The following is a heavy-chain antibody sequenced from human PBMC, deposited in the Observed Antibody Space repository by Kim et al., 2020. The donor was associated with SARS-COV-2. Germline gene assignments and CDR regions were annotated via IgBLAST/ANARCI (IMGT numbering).Heavy chain of an antibody. D-gene: IGHD3-10*02. Sequence: GESLKISCKGSGYTFITYWISWVRQMPGKGLEWMGRIDPSDSYTNYSPSFQGHVTMSADKSISTAYLQWSSLKASDTDMYYCARLTMSGFTTNAFEIWGQGTMVSVSS. CDR1: GYTFITYW. J-gene: IGHJ3*02. CDR3: ARLTMSGFTTNAFEI. V-gene: IGHV5-10-1*01. CDR2: IDPSDSYT.